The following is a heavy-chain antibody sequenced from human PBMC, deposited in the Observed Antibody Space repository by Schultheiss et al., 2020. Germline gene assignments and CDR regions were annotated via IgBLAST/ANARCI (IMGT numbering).Heavy chain of an antibody. J-gene: IGHJ6*02. CDR3: ARLGGYSYGYELEVGYYGMDV. Sequence: SQTLSLTCTVSGGSISSYYWSWIRQPPGKGLEWIGYIYYSGSTNYNPSLKSRVTISVDTSKNQFSLKLSSVTAADTAVYYCARLGGYSYGYELEVGYYGMDVWGQGNTVTVSS. V-gene: IGHV4-59*08. D-gene: IGHD5-18*01. CDR1: GGSISSYY. CDR2: IYYSGST.